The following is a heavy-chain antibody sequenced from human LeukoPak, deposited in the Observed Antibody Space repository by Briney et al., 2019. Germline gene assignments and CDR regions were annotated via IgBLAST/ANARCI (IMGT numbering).Heavy chain of an antibody. V-gene: IGHV1-69*13. Sequence: ASVKVPCKASGGTFSSYAISWVRQAPGQGLEWMGGIIPIFGTANYAQKFQGRVTITADESTSTAYMELSSLRSEDTAVYYCARGYYYDSSGYPPLGYWGQGTLVTVSS. CDR2: IIPIFGTA. J-gene: IGHJ4*02. CDR1: GGTFSSYA. CDR3: ARGYYYDSSGYPPLGY. D-gene: IGHD3-22*01.